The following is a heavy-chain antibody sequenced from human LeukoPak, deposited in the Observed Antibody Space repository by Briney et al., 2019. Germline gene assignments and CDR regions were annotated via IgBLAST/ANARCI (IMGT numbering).Heavy chain of an antibody. Sequence: GGSLTLSCAASGFTFSTYSMNWVRQAPGKGLEWVSSISGSGSFKFYTDSVKGRFTISRDNVKRSLYLQLSSLRAEDTAVYYCARDYYGDYYQSGYGMDVWGQGTTVTVSS. CDR3: ARDYYGDYYQSGYGMDV. V-gene: IGHV3-21*01. J-gene: IGHJ6*02. CDR2: ISGSGSFK. CDR1: GFTFSTYS. D-gene: IGHD4-17*01.